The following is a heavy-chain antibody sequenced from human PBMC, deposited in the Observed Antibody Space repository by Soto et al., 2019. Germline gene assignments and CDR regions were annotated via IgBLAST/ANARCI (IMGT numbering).Heavy chain of an antibody. V-gene: IGHV5-51*01. CDR3: ASSVVVPSTMKYFDY. Sequence: GEDLKILCTGSGFSFSDYLIACVRWMPGKGLEWMGIIFPADSDTKYSPSFQGQVTISADKSISTAYLQWSSLKASDTAMYYCASSVVVPSTMKYFDYWGQGYLVTVSA. J-gene: IGHJ4*02. CDR1: GFSFSDYL. CDR2: IFPADSDT. D-gene: IGHD2-15*01.